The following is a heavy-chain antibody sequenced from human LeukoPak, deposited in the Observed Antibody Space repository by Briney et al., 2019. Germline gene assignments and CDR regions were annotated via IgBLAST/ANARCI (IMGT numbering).Heavy chain of an antibody. CDR1: GGSISSSSYY. D-gene: IGHD4-17*01. CDR3: ARFDYGDRYAIY. J-gene: IGHJ1*01. CDR2: IYYSGST. Sequence: KPSETLSLTCTVSGGSISSSSYYWGWIRQPPGKGLEWIGSIYYSGSTYYNPSLKSRVTISVDTSKNQFSLKLSSVTAADTAVYYCARFDYGDRYAIYWGQGTLVTVSS. V-gene: IGHV4-39*01.